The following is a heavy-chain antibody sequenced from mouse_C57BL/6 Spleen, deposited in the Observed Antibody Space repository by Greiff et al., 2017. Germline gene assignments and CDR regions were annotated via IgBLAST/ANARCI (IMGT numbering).Heavy chain of an antibody. CDR3: ARRGLRNYFDY. CDR1: GYTFTSYW. CDR2: IDPSDSYT. J-gene: IGHJ2*01. Sequence: QVQLQQPGAELVKPGASVKLSCKASGYTFTSYWMQWVKQRPGQGLEWIGEIDPSDSYTNYNQKFKGKATLTVDPSSSTAYMQLSSLTSEDSAVYYCARRGLRNYFDYWGQGTTLTVSS. V-gene: IGHV1-50*01. D-gene: IGHD1-1*01.